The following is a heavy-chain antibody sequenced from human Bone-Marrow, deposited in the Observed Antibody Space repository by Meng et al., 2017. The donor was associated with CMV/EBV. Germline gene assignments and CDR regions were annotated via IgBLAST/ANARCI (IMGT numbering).Heavy chain of an antibody. Sequence: SVKVSCKASGYIFTSYDFNWVRQATGQGLEWMGWMNPNSGNTGYAQKFQGRVTMTRNTPISTAYMELSGLRSEDTAVYYCARGPLVTLMDVWGQGTTVTVSS. CDR2: MNPNSGNT. D-gene: IGHD4-23*01. J-gene: IGHJ6*02. CDR1: GYIFTSYD. CDR3: ARGPLVTLMDV. V-gene: IGHV1-8*01.